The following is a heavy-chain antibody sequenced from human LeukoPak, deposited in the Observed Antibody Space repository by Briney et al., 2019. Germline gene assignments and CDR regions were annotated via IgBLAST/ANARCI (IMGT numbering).Heavy chain of an antibody. CDR1: GFTFGDYA. Sequence: GRSLILSCTASGFTFGDYAMTWVRQAPGKGLEWVGFIRSKAYGGTTEFAPSVKGRFTISRDDSKSIAYLQMNSLKTEDTAVYYCTTYDPSNYYGMDVWGQGTTVTVS. CDR2: IRSKAYGGTT. CDR3: TTYDPSNYYGMDV. D-gene: IGHD5-12*01. V-gene: IGHV3-49*04. J-gene: IGHJ6*02.